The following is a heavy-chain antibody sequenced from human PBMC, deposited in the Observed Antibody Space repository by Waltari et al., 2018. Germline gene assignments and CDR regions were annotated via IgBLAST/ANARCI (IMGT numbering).Heavy chain of an antibody. V-gene: IGHV4-4*02. CDR1: GASMSSTDW. Sequence: QLQLQESGPGLVTPSVTLSLTCAVSGASMSSTDWWSWVRQSPGKGLQGIGQVQRSGRTNYNPSFASRVTISVDTSTNQFSLKVTSATAADTAVYFCARDRGRGIYLDSWGQGTLVTVSP. D-gene: IGHD2-15*01. J-gene: IGHJ4*02. CDR2: VQRSGRT. CDR3: ARDRGRGIYLDS.